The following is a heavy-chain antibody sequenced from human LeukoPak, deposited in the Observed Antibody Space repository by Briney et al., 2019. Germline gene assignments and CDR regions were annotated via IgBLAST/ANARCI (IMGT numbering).Heavy chain of an antibody. CDR3: AKSGYNRFDY. D-gene: IGHD5-24*01. J-gene: IGHJ4*02. CDR2: ISGSGSGGST. Sequence: PGGSLRLSCAAPRFTFSSSAMSWVRQAPGKGLEWVSNISGSGSGGSTYYADSVKGRFTISRDNSKNTLYLQMNSLRAEDTAVYYCAKSGYNRFDYWGQGTLVTVSS. CDR1: RFTFSSSA. V-gene: IGHV3-23*01.